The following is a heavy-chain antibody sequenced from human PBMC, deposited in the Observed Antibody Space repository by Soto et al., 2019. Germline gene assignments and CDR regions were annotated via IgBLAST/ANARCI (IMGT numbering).Heavy chain of an antibody. CDR1: GYTFIDYD. D-gene: IGHD1-1*01. CDR2: IRPYNGQP. Sequence: VQLVQSGGEVKKPGASVKVSCKASGYTFIDYDISWVRQAPGQGLEWMGWIRPYNGQPKYAQKFQGRVTMTSDTSTSTAFMELRSLRSDDTAVYYCASDPGGATGLDPWGQGTLVTVSS. CDR3: ASDPGGATGLDP. J-gene: IGHJ5*02. V-gene: IGHV1-18*01.